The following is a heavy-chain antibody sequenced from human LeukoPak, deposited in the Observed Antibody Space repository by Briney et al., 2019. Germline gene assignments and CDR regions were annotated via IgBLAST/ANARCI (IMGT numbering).Heavy chain of an antibody. Sequence: GASVKVFCKASGYKFTSYGISWVRQAPGQGLDWMGWISAYNGNTNYAHNLQGRVTMTTDTSTSTAYMELRSLRSDDTAVYYCARGATENWFDPWGQGTLVTVSS. J-gene: IGHJ5*02. CDR3: ARGATENWFDP. CDR1: GYKFTSYG. CDR2: ISAYNGNT. V-gene: IGHV1-18*01. D-gene: IGHD5-12*01.